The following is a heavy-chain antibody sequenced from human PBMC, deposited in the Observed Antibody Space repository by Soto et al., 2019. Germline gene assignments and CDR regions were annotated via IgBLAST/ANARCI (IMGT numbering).Heavy chain of an antibody. CDR2: ISSVSVAI. V-gene: IGHV3-48*02. D-gene: IGHD6-19*01. CDR3: ERERCYDSGCYFDY. Sequence: GSLRLSCAASGFTFSTCAMNWVRQAPGKGLKWVSYISSVSVAIYYADSVKGRFTISRENAQNSLYLQMNGLRDEDTAVYYCERERCYDSGCYFDYWGQGTQVTVSS. J-gene: IGHJ4*02. CDR1: GFTFSTCA.